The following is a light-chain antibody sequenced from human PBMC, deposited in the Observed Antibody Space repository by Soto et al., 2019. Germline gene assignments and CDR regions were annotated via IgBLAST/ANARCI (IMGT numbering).Light chain of an antibody. V-gene: IGLV2-8*01. J-gene: IGLJ1*01. CDR3: SSFAGSNNLGV. Sequence: QSALTQPPSASGSPGQSVTISCTGISSDVGGYNYVSWYQQHPGKAPKLMIYEVSKRPSGVPDRFSGSKSGNTASLTVSGLQAEDEADYYCSSFAGSNNLGVFGTGTKVTVL. CDR2: EVS. CDR1: SSDVGGYNY.